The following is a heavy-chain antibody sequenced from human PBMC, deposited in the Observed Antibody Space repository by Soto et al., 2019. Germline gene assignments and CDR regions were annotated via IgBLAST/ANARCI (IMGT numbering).Heavy chain of an antibody. CDR3: ARHLYESSGYRYFDL. V-gene: IGHV5-51*01. CDR2: IYPGDSEV. D-gene: IGHD3-22*01. Sequence: GESVKISCXGSGYSFSINWIGWVRQRPGKGLEWMGIIYPGDSEVKYSPSFRGQVTISVDTSISTAYLQWSSLKATDTAMYYCARHLYESSGYRYFDLWGQGTLVTVSS. J-gene: IGHJ4*02. CDR1: GYSFSINW.